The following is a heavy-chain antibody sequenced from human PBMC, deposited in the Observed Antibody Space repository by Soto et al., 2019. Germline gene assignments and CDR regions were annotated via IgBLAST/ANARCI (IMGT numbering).Heavy chain of an antibody. V-gene: IGHV4-59*01. CDR1: GGSISSYY. CDR2: IYYSGST. Sequence: TSETLSLTCTVSGGSISSYYWSWIRQPPGKGLEWIGYIYYSGSTNYNPSLKSRVTISVDTSKNQFSLKLSSVTAADTAVYYCARDRRDLDIVASALDNYYYYGMDVWGQGTTVTVSS. CDR3: ARDRRDLDIVASALDNYYYYGMDV. D-gene: IGHD5-12*01. J-gene: IGHJ6*02.